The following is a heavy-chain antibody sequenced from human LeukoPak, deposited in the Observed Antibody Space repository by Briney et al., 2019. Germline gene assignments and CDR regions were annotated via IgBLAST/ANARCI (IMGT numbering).Heavy chain of an antibody. CDR2: ISSSSSTI. CDR3: ARSKYSESGDWFDP. CDR1: GFTFSSYS. D-gene: IGHD1-26*01. J-gene: IGHJ5*02. V-gene: IGHV3-48*01. Sequence: PGGSLRLSCAASGFTFSSYSMNWVRQAPGKGLEWVSYISSSSSTIYYADSVKGRFTISRDNSKNTLYLQMNSLGAEDTAVYYCARSKYSESGDWFDPWGQGTLVTVSS.